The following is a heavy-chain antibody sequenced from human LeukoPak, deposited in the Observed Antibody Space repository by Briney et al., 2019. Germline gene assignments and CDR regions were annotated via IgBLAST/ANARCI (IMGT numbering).Heavy chain of an antibody. CDR3: AKGASSASFDP. D-gene: IGHD2-2*01. V-gene: IGHV3-23*01. CDR2: ISDRGNSI. Sequence: GGSLRLSCAASGFTFKSYSMSWVRQTPGKRLEWVASISDRGNSIYYRDSVKGRFTISRDNSKDTLYLQLNSLSAEDTAVYYCAKGASSASFDPWGQGTLVTVSS. J-gene: IGHJ5*02. CDR1: GFTFKSYS.